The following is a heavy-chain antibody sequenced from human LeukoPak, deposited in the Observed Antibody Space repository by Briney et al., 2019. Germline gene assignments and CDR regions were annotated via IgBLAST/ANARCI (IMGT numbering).Heavy chain of an antibody. V-gene: IGHV3-33*08. Sequence: GGSLRLSCAASGFTFSSYSMNWVRQAPGKGLEWLAIIWHDGSNQYYADSVKGRFTISRDNSKNTLYLQVNSLRAEDTAVYYCARDFSSGWVDYWGQGTLVTVSS. CDR2: IWHDGSNQ. J-gene: IGHJ4*02. D-gene: IGHD6-19*01. CDR1: GFTFSSYS. CDR3: ARDFSSGWVDY.